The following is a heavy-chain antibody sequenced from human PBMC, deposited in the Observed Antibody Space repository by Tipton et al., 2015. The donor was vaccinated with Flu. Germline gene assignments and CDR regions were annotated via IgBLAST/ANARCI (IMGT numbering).Heavy chain of an antibody. D-gene: IGHD6-19*01. CDR2: FSGSGGAT. CDR3: AKVIPELVAGLDS. CDR1: GYILSADW. J-gene: IGHJ4*02. V-gene: IGHV3-23*04. Sequence: VQLVQSGAEVTKPGKSLRISCEGSGYILSADWIGWVRQMPGKGLEWVSAFSGSGGATYFADSVKGRFTISRDNFKNTLYLQMNSLRAEDTAVYYCAKVIPELVAGLDSWGQGTLVTVSS.